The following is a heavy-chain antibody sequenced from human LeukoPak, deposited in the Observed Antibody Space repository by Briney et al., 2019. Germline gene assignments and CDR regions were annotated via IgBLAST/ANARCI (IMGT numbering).Heavy chain of an antibody. CDR3: ARDKITGTTFWFDP. D-gene: IGHD1-7*01. V-gene: IGHV4-34*01. CDR2: INHSGST. Sequence: PSETLSLTCAVYGGSFSGYYWSWIRRPPGKGLEWIGEINHSGSTNYNPSLKSRVTISVDTSKNQFSLKLSSVTAADTAVYYCARDKITGTTFWFDPWGQGTLVTVSS. CDR1: GGSFSGYY. J-gene: IGHJ5*02.